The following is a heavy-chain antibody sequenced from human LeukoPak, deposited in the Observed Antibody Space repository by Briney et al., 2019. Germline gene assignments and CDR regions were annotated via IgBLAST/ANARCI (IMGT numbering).Heavy chain of an antibody. CDR2: ICYSGST. D-gene: IGHD3-22*01. CDR3: ARLFARGYYDSSGWIDY. Sequence: SETLSLTCTVSGGSISSSSYYWGWIRQPPGKGLEWIGSICYSGSTYYSPSLKSRVTISVDTSKNQFSLKLSSVTAADTAVYYCARLFARGYYDSSGWIDYWGQGTLVTVSS. V-gene: IGHV4-39*01. CDR1: GGSISSSSYY. J-gene: IGHJ4*02.